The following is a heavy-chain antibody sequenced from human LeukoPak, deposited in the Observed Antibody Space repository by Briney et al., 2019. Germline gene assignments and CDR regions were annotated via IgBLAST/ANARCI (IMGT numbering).Heavy chain of an antibody. Sequence: SETLSLTCIVSGGSISSISSNNYHWGWIRQPPGKGLEWIGEINHSGSTNYNPSLKSRVTISVDTSKNQFSLKLSSVTAADTAVYYCAREEYYSLWGQGTLVTVSS. CDR2: INHSGST. V-gene: IGHV4-39*07. D-gene: IGHD3-10*01. J-gene: IGHJ4*02. CDR1: GGSISSISSNNYH. CDR3: AREEYYSL.